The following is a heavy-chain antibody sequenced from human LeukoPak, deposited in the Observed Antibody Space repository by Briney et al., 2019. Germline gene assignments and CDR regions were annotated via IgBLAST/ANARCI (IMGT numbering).Heavy chain of an antibody. J-gene: IGHJ4*02. CDR2: ISYDGSNK. CDR3: AKDQVGATSTYY. Sequence: GGSLRLSCAASGFTFSSYWMSLVRQAPGKGLEWVAVISYDGSNKYYADSVKGRFTISRDNSKNTLYLQMNSLRAEDTAVYYCAKDQVGATSTYYWGQGTLVTVSS. D-gene: IGHD1-26*01. V-gene: IGHV3-30*18. CDR1: GFTFSSYW.